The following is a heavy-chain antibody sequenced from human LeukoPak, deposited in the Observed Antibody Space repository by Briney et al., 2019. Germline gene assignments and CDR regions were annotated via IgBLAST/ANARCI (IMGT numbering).Heavy chain of an antibody. D-gene: IGHD2-15*01. J-gene: IGHJ4*02. Sequence: ASVKVSCKASGYTFTGHYMHWVRQAPGQGLEWIGWINPNSGGTNYAQKFQGRVTMTRDTSISTAYMELSRLRSDDTAVYYCASFGICSGGSCMPYWGQGTLVTVSS. CDR1: GYTFTGHY. CDR2: INPNSGGT. CDR3: ASFGICSGGSCMPY. V-gene: IGHV1-2*02.